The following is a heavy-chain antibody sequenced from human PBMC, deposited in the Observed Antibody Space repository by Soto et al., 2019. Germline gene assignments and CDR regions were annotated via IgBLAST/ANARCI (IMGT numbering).Heavy chain of an antibody. CDR3: ARDKGDFTFGP. CDR2: ISGDTGDT. D-gene: IGHD3-3*01. CDR1: GYSFDKNG. V-gene: IGHV1-18*01. J-gene: IGHJ5*02. Sequence: QVLLVQSGVEVKKPGAAVNISCKGSGYSFDKNGISWVRQAPGQGLEWMGWISGDTGDTLYAQKFQGRLSVTTVTSTSTAYMELRRLTSDDTAIYYCARDKGDFTFGPWGQGSLVTVSS.